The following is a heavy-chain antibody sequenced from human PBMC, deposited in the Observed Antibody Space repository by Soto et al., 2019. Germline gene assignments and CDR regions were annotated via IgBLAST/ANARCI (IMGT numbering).Heavy chain of an antibody. V-gene: IGHV4-4*02. Sequence: PSETLSLTCAVSGGSISNSNWWSWVRQPPGKGLEWIGEIYHSGSTNYNPSLKSRVTISVDKSKNQFSLKLSSVTAADTAVYYCASGRNSGWYAFDIWGQGTMVTVSS. CDR2: IYHSGST. CDR3: ASGRNSGWYAFDI. D-gene: IGHD6-19*01. J-gene: IGHJ3*02. CDR1: GGSISNSNW.